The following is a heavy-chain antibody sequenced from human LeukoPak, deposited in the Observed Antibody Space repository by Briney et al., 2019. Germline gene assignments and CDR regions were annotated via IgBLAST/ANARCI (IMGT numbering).Heavy chain of an antibody. Sequence: GGSLRLSCATSGFTFSDYYMSWIRQAPGKGLDWVSYISNSGADKPYADSVKGRFTISRDNAKNSLYLQMHSLRAEDTAVYYCVRGGSRYGNRYYYYGMEVWGQGATVIVSS. J-gene: IGHJ6*02. CDR2: ISNSGADK. CDR3: VRGGSRYGNRYYYYGMEV. CDR1: GFTFSDYY. D-gene: IGHD5-18*01. V-gene: IGHV3-11*01.